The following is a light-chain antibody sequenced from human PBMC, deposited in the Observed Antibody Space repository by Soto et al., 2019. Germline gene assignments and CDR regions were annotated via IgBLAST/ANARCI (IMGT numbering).Light chain of an antibody. CDR2: GAS. CDR3: QQYGSSRT. Sequence: EIVLTQSPGTQSLSPGERATLSCRASQSVSSSYLAWYQQKPGQAPRLLIYGASSRATGIPDRFSGSGSGTAFTLTISRLEPEDFAVYYCQQYGSSRTFGQGTKVEIK. J-gene: IGKJ1*01. CDR1: QSVSSSY. V-gene: IGKV3-20*01.